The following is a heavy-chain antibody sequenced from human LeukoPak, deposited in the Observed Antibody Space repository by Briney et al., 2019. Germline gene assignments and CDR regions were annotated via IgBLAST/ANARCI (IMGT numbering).Heavy chain of an antibody. Sequence: GGSLRLSCAASGFTFSNYAMHWVRQAPGKGLEWVALIWFDGGNKYYADSVKGRFTISRDNSNNTLYLQMNSLRAEDTAVYYCARAPDYGGNSEGYFDYWGQGTLVTVSS. CDR2: IWFDGGNK. D-gene: IGHD4-23*01. CDR3: ARAPDYGGNSEGYFDY. V-gene: IGHV3-33*01. J-gene: IGHJ4*02. CDR1: GFTFSNYA.